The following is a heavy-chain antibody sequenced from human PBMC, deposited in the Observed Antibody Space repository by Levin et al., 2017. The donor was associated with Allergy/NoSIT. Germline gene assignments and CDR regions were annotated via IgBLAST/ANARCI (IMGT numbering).Heavy chain of an antibody. D-gene: IGHD6-6*01. CDR2: IIPILGIA. CDR1: GGTFSSYP. V-gene: IGHV1-69*04. J-gene: IGHJ6*03. Sequence: PKASVKVSCKASGGTFSSYPISWVRQAPGQGLEWMGRIIPILGIANYAQKFQGRVTITADKSTSTAYMELSSLRSEDTAVYYCARVPGVAAYMDVWGKGTTVTVSS. CDR3: ARVPGVAAYMDV.